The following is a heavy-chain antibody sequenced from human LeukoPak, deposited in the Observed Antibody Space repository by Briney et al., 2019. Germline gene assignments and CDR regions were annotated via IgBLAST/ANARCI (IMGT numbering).Heavy chain of an antibody. V-gene: IGHV4-61*01. Sequence: SETLSLTCTVSGGSLRGDNYSWTWIRQPPGRGLEWIGNIHHSGSTNYNPSLKSRVTISVDTSKNQFSLMLSSVTAADTAVYYCARGYDSSAYYPFNYWGQGTLVTVSS. D-gene: IGHD3-22*01. CDR1: GGSLRGDNYS. J-gene: IGHJ4*02. CDR3: ARGYDSSAYYPFNY. CDR2: IHHSGST.